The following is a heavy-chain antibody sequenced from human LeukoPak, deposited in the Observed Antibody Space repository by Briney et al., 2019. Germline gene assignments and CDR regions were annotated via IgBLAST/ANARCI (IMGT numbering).Heavy chain of an antibody. D-gene: IGHD6-13*01. J-gene: IGHJ4*02. CDR2: ISNIGGRT. V-gene: IGHV3-23*01. CDR1: GFTFTNYD. CDR3: AKDRDSSRFFDY. Sequence: PGGSLRLSCAASGFTFTNYDMTWVRQAPGKGLEWVSGISNIGGRTYYADSVKGRFTISRDNSKNTLYLEMNSLRADDTAVYYCAKDRDSSRFFDYWGQGTLVTVSS.